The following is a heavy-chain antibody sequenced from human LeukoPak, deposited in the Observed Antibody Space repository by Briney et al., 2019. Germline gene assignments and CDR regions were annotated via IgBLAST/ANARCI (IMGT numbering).Heavy chain of an antibody. D-gene: IGHD2-2*01. CDR3: AKGSKLCDY. Sequence: PGGSLRLSCAASGFTFSSYGMHWVRQAPGKGLEWVAVISYDGSNKYYADSVKGRFTISRDNPKNTPYLQMDSLRAEDTAVYYCAKGSKLCDYWGQGTLVTVSS. J-gene: IGHJ4*02. CDR1: GFTFSSYG. V-gene: IGHV3-30*18. CDR2: ISYDGSNK.